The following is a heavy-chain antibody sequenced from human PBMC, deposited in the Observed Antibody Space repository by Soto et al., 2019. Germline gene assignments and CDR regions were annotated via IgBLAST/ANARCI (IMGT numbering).Heavy chain of an antibody. V-gene: IGHV4-30-4*01. D-gene: IGHD3-16*01. Sequence: QVQLQESGPGLVKPSQTLSLTCTVSGGSISSGDYYWSWIRQPPGKGLEWIGYIYYSGSTYYNPSRRSRVTTAVDTSKTQFSLKLSSVTAADTAVYYCAGDQFTGNWFDPWGQGTLVTVSS. CDR3: AGDQFTGNWFDP. CDR1: GGSISSGDYY. J-gene: IGHJ5*02. CDR2: IYYSGST.